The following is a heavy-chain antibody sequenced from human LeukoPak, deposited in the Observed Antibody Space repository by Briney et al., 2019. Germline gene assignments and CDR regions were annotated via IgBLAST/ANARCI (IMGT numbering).Heavy chain of an antibody. J-gene: IGHJ6*02. D-gene: IGHD4-17*01. CDR1: GGSISSSSYY. CDR3: ARSYGDSYYYYGMDV. V-gene: IGHV4-39*07. CDR2: IYYSGST. Sequence: SETLSLTCTVSGGSISSSSYYWGWIRQPPGKGLEWIGSIYYSGSTYYNPSLKSRVTISVDTSKNQFSLKLSSVTAADTAVYYCARSYGDSYYYYGMDVWGQGTTVTVSS.